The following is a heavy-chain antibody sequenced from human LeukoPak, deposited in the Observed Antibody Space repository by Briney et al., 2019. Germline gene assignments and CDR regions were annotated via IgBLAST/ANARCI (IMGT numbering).Heavy chain of an antibody. V-gene: IGHV4-34*01. CDR3: APRTPYYYYGMDV. Sequence: PSETLSLTCAVYGGSFSGYYWSWIRQPPGKGLEWIGEINHSGSTNYNPSLKSRVTISVDTSKNQFSLKLSSVTAADTAVYYCAPRTPYYYYGMDVWGQGTTVTVSS. CDR1: GGSFSGYY. CDR2: INHSGST. J-gene: IGHJ6*02.